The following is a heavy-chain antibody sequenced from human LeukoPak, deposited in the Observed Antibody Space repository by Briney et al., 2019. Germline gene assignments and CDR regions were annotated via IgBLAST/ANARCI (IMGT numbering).Heavy chain of an antibody. CDR1: GGSMSSYN. CDR3: ARPRYCTNGVCFYFDY. V-gene: IGHV4-59*01. D-gene: IGHD2-8*01. J-gene: IGHJ4*02. CDR2: IYYSGST. Sequence: PSETLSLTCTVSGGSMSSYNWSWIRQPPGKGLEWIGYIYYSGSTNYNPSLKSRVTISVDTSKNQFSLKLSSVTAADTAVYYCARPRYCTNGVCFYFDYWGQRTLVTVSS.